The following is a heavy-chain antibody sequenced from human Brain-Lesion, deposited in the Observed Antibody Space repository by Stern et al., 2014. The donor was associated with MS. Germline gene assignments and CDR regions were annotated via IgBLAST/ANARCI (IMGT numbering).Heavy chain of an antibody. D-gene: IGHD2-2*01. V-gene: IGHV4-61*02. J-gene: IGHJ6*02. CDR1: GGSISSGGYY. CDR2: IFNSGST. Sequence: MQLVESGPGLVKPSQTLSLSCTVSGGSISSGGYYWSWIRQPAGKGLEWIGRIFNSGSTSYKPSLKSRVPISIETSKNQFSFRLNSMTAADTAVYYCARGRVVPGFQYYATDVWGQGTTVIVSS. CDR3: ARGRVVPGFQYYATDV.